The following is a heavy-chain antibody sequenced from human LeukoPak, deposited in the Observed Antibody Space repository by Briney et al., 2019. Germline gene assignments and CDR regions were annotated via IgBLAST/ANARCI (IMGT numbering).Heavy chain of an antibody. CDR3: AREPLYCSGGSCYRPYYFDY. CDR2: IYYSGST. Sequence: SQTLSLTCTVSGVSISSGGHYWSWIRQHPGKGLEWIGYIYYSGSTYYNPSLKSRVTISVDTSKNRFSLKLSSVTAADTAVYYCAREPLYCSGGSCYRPYYFDYWGQGTLVTVSS. J-gene: IGHJ4*02. CDR1: GVSISSGGHY. V-gene: IGHV4-31*03. D-gene: IGHD2-15*01.